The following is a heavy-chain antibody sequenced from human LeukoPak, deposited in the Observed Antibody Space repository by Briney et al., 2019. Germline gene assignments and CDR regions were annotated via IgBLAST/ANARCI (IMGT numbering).Heavy chain of an antibody. CDR3: ARDADYGGTFDY. J-gene: IGHJ4*02. D-gene: IGHD4-23*01. CDR1: GFTFSSYA. Sequence: GGSLRLSCAASGFTFSSYAMHWVRQAPGKGLEWVAVISYDGSNKYYADSVKGRFTISRDNSKSTLYLQMNSLRAEDTAVYYCARDADYGGTFDYWGQGTLVTVSS. V-gene: IGHV3-30*04. CDR2: ISYDGSNK.